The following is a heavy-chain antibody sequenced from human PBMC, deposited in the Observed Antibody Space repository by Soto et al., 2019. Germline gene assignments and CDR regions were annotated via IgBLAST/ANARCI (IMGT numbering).Heavy chain of an antibody. J-gene: IGHJ6*02. V-gene: IGHV3-23*01. CDR1: GFTFSSYA. Sequence: EVPLLESGGGLVQPGGSLRLSCAASGFTFSSYAMSWVRQAPGKGLEWVSAISGSGGSTYYADSVKGRFTISRDNSKNTLYLQMNSLRAEDTAVYYCAKLSWGEDDGMDVWGQGTTVTVSS. CDR2: ISGSGGST. CDR3: AKLSWGEDDGMDV. D-gene: IGHD3-16*01.